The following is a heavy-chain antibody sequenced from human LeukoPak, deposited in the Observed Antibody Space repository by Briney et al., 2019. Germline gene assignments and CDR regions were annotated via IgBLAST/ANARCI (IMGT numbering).Heavy chain of an antibody. J-gene: IGHJ5*02. D-gene: IGHD6-19*01. Sequence: PSETLSLTCAVYGGSFSGYYWSWIRQPPGKGLEWIGEINHSGSTNYNPSLKSRVTLSVETSKNQFSLKLTSVTAADTAVYHCVRAPAGSGWVINWFDPWGQGTLVTVSS. CDR3: VRAPAGSGWVINWFDP. CDR1: GGSFSGYY. CDR2: INHSGST. V-gene: IGHV4-34*01.